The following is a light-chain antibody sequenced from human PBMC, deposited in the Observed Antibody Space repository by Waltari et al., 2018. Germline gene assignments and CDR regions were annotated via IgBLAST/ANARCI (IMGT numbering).Light chain of an antibody. Sequence: QSVLTQPPSASGTPGQRVTISCSGSSSNIGSNSVYWYQQLPGTAPKLLIYRNTERPSGVPDRFSGSKSGTSASLAISGLLSEDESDYYCAAWDDSLSGYWVFGGGTKLTVL. J-gene: IGLJ3*02. CDR1: SSNIGSNS. CDR2: RNT. V-gene: IGLV1-47*01. CDR3: AAWDDSLSGYWV.